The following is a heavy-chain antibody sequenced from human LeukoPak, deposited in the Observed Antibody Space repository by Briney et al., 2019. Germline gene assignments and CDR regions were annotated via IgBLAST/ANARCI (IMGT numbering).Heavy chain of an antibody. CDR1: GYTFTSYA. D-gene: IGHD6-19*01. J-gene: IGHJ5*02. CDR3: ARGYSSGMNWFDP. CDR2: INAGNGNT. Sequence: ASVKVSCKASGYTFTSYAMHWVRQAPGQRLEWMGWINAGNGNTKYSQKFQGRVTITRDISASTAYMELSSLRSEDTVVYYCARGYSSGMNWFDPWGQGTLVTVSS. V-gene: IGHV1-3*01.